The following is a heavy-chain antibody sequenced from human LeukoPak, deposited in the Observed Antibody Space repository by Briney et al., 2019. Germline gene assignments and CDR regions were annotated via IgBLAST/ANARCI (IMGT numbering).Heavy chain of an antibody. J-gene: IGHJ4*02. V-gene: IGHV3-23*01. CDR1: GFTFSSYG. D-gene: IGHD2-21*02. CDR3: AKGGAYCGGDCYIDY. Sequence: GGTLRLSCAASGFTFSSYGMSWVRQAPGKGLEWVSAISGSGGSTYYADSVKGRFTISRDNSKNTLYLQMNSLRAEDTAVYYCAKGGAYCGGDCYIDYWGQGTLVTVSS. CDR2: ISGSGGST.